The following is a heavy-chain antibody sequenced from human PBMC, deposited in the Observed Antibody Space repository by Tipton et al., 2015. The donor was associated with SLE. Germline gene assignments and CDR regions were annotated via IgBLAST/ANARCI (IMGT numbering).Heavy chain of an antibody. CDR1: GFTFSAYS. Sequence: SLRLSCATSGFTFSAYSMNWVRQAPGKGLECISYISSGSNTIYYADSVKGRFTISRDNAKNSLYLQMNSLRAEDTAVYYCARDFGDYLFDYWGQGTLVTVSS. D-gene: IGHD4-17*01. V-gene: IGHV3-48*04. CDR3: ARDFGDYLFDY. J-gene: IGHJ4*02. CDR2: ISSGSNTI.